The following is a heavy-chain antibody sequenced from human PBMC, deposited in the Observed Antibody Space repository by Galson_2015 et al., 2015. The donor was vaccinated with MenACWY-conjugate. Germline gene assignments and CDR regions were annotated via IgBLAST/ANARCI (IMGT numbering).Heavy chain of an antibody. D-gene: IGHD2-21*01. CDR2: INAGNGNT. J-gene: IGHJ5*02. CDR1: GYTFTLYA. V-gene: IGHV1-3*01. Sequence: SVKASCKAAGYTFTLYAMHWGRQAPGQRLEWMGWINAGNGNTKYSQKFQDRVIISRDIAARTVYMEVTSLGSEASGVYYCARGVSPLTRDLKSDWFDPWGQRTLGIVS. CDR3: ARGVSPLTRDLKSDWFDP.